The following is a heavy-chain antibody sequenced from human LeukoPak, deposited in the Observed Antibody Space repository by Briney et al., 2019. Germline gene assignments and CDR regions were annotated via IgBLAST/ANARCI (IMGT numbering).Heavy chain of an antibody. CDR2: IYYSGST. CDR3: AGGGLYPSYMDV. CDR1: GASISSGDHY. V-gene: IGHV4-30-4*08. Sequence: PSETLSLTCTVSGASISSGDHYWSWIRQPPGKGLEWIGYIYYSGSTYYNPSLKSRVTISVDTSKNQFSLKLSSVTAADTAVYYCAGGGLYPSYMDVWGKGTTVTVSS. J-gene: IGHJ6*03. D-gene: IGHD3-16*01.